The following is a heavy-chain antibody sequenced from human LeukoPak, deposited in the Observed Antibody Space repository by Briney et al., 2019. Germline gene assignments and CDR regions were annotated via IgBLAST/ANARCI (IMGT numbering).Heavy chain of an antibody. Sequence: SETLSLTCTVSGYSISGGYYWGWIRQPPGKGLEWIGSIYHSGSTYYNPSLKSRVTISVDTSKNQFSLKLSSVTAADTAVYYCASRLWSGYFDYWGQGTLVTVSS. CDR2: IYHSGST. D-gene: IGHD3-3*01. CDR1: GYSISGGYY. J-gene: IGHJ4*02. V-gene: IGHV4-38-2*02. CDR3: ASRLWSGYFDY.